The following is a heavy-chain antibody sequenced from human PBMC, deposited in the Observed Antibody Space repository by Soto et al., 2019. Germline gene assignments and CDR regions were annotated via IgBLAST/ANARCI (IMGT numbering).Heavy chain of an antibody. Sequence: GGSLRLSCAASGFTVSSNYMSWVRQAPGKGLEWVSVIYSGGSTYYADSVKGRFTISRDNSKNTLYLQMNSLRAEDTAVYYCAGGIAAAGPGPVDYWGQGTLVTVYS. V-gene: IGHV3-53*01. CDR2: IYSGGST. D-gene: IGHD6-13*01. CDR1: GFTVSSNY. J-gene: IGHJ4*02. CDR3: AGGIAAAGPGPVDY.